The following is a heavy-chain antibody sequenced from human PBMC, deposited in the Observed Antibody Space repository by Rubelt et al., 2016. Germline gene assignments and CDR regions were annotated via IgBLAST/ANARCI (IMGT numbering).Heavy chain of an antibody. D-gene: IGHD1-26*01. CDR1: GGSISSSSYY. Sequence: QLQLQESGPGLVKPSETLSLTCTVSGGSISSSSYYWGWIRQPPGKGLEWIGYIYYSGSTNYNPSLTSRVTISVDTSKKQLSLKLSSVTAADTAVYYCARGSRVGPTGDYWGQGSLVTVSS. V-gene: IGHV4-61*05. CDR2: IYYSGST. J-gene: IGHJ4*02. CDR3: ARGSRVGPTGDY.